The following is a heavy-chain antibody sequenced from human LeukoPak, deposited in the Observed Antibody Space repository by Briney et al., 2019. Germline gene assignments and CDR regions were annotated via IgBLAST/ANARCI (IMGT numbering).Heavy chain of an antibody. D-gene: IGHD3-3*01. CDR1: GFTFSSYW. Sequence: GGSLRLSCAASGFTFSSYWMSWVRQAPGEGLEWVAHIKQDGSEKYYVDSVKGRFTISRDNAKNSLYLQMNSLRAEDTAVYYCARDLKEWLFSGPDYYYYYYMDVWGKGTTVTVSS. CDR3: ARDLKEWLFSGPDYYYYYYMDV. V-gene: IGHV3-7*01. J-gene: IGHJ6*03. CDR2: IKQDGSEK.